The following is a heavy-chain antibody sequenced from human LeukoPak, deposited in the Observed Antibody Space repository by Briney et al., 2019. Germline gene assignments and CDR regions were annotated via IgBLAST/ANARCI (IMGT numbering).Heavy chain of an antibody. V-gene: IGHV5-51*01. CDR1: GYSFTSYW. CDR2: IYPGDSDT. Sequence: GESLKISCKGSGYSFTSYWIGWVRQMPGKGLEWMGIIYPGDSDTRYSPSFQGQVTISADKSISTAYLQWSSLKASDTAMNYCARYQVSYGYYPDYWGQGTLVTVSS. J-gene: IGHJ4*02. CDR3: ARYQVSYGYYPDY. D-gene: IGHD5-18*01.